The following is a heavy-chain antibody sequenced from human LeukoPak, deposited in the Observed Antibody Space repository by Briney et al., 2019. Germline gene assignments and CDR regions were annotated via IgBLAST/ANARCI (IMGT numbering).Heavy chain of an antibody. CDR3: ARKGSRGWYYFDY. V-gene: IGHV4-28*01. Sequence: SDTLSLTCAVSGYSISSSNWWGWIRQPPGKGLEWIGYIYYSGSTYYNPSLKSRVTMSVDTSKNQFSLKLSSVTAVDTAVYYCARKGSRGWYYFDYWGQGTLVTVSS. CDR1: GYSISSSNW. J-gene: IGHJ4*02. D-gene: IGHD6-19*01. CDR2: IYYSGST.